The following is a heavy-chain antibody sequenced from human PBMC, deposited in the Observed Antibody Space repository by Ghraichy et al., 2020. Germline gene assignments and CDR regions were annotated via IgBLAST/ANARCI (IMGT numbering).Heavy chain of an antibody. Sequence: SEILSLTCTVSGGSISSADSNWNWIRQHPGKGLEWIGYIYYSGSTYYNPSLKSRVTISVDTSKNQFSLKLSSVTAADTAVYYCTRDRRLGSYYSGMDVWGQGTTVTVSS. CDR1: GGSISSADSN. CDR2: IYYSGST. V-gene: IGHV4-31*03. J-gene: IGHJ6*02. CDR3: TRDRRLGSYYSGMDV. D-gene: IGHD7-27*01.